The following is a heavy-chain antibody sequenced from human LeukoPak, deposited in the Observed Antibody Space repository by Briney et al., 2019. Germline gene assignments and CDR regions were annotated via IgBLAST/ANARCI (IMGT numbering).Heavy chain of an antibody. V-gene: IGHV4-30-4*08. D-gene: IGHD3-16*01. CDR3: ARDGSVFWGPS. CDR2: IYYSGST. J-gene: IGHJ3*01. Sequence: SETLSLTCTVSGGSISSGDYYWSWIRQPPGKGLEWIGYIYYSGSTYYNPSLKSRVTISVDTSKNQFSLKLSSVTAADTAVYYCARDGSVFWGPSWGQGTMVTVSS. CDR1: GGSISSGDYY.